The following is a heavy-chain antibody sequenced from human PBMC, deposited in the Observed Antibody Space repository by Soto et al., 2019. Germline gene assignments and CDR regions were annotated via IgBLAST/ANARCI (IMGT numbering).Heavy chain of an antibody. J-gene: IGHJ4*02. CDR1: GYSFTSNW. Sequence: GESLKISCKTSGYSFTSNWIGWVRQMPGKGLEWMGIIYPGDSDTRYSPSFQGQVSISADKSISTAYVQWSSLKASDSAIYYCASLARTFRGTITLPPRGYFDSGARGPLVTFPS. CDR2: IYPGDSDT. V-gene: IGHV5-51*01. D-gene: IGHD1-7*01. CDR3: ASLARTFRGTITLPPRGYFDS.